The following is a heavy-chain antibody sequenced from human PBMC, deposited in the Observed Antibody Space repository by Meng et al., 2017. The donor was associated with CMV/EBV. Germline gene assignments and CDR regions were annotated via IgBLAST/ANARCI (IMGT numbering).Heavy chain of an antibody. D-gene: IGHD3-22*01. V-gene: IGHV4-59*01. CDR1: AGSISSYY. CDR3: AREQYYYDSSGYYYLGGKDY. CDR2: IYYNGNT. J-gene: IGHJ4*02. Sequence: SETLSLTCTVSAGSISSYYWTWIRQPPGKGLEWVGYIYYNGNTNYNPSLKSRVTISVDTPKNQFSLKLSSVTAADTAVYYCAREQYYYDSSGYYYLGGKDYWGQGTLVTVSS.